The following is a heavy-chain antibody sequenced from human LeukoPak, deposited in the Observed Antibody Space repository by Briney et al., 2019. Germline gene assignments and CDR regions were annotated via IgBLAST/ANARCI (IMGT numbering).Heavy chain of an antibody. CDR1: GYTFTSYG. Sequence: GASVKVSCKASGYTFTSYGISWVRQAPGQGLEWMGWISAYNGNTNYAQKLQGRVTMTTDTSTSTAYMELRSLRSDDTAVYYCARDLYYYDSSGLLLSNADDAFDIWGQGTMVTVSS. D-gene: IGHD3-22*01. CDR3: ARDLYYYDSSGLLLSNADDAFDI. J-gene: IGHJ3*02. V-gene: IGHV1-18*01. CDR2: ISAYNGNT.